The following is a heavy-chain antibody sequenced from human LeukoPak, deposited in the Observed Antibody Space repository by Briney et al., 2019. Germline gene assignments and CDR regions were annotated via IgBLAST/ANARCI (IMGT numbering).Heavy chain of an antibody. D-gene: IGHD6-19*01. V-gene: IGHV3-21*04. J-gene: IGHJ3*02. Sequence: PGGSLRLSCAGSGFIFSTYSIKWVRQAPGKGLEWVSYIGGSGSFIYYADSVKGRFTISRDNAKNSEYLQMNSLRAEDTAVYYCARESVESLPGIAVATLLDDAFDIWGQGTMVTVSS. CDR3: ARESVESLPGIAVATLLDDAFDI. CDR1: GFIFSTYS. CDR2: IGGSGSFI.